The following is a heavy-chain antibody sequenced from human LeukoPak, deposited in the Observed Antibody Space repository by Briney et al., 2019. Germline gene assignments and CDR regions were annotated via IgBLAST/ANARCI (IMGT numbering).Heavy chain of an antibody. D-gene: IGHD5-18*01. V-gene: IGHV1-2*02. Sequence: ASVKVSCKASGYTFTGYYMHWVRQAPGQGLGWMGWINPNSGGTNYAQKFQGRVTMTRDTSISTAYMELSRLRSDDTAVYYCASWDTAMGDYFDYWGQGTLVTVSS. J-gene: IGHJ4*02. CDR1: GYTFTGYY. CDR2: INPNSGGT. CDR3: ASWDTAMGDYFDY.